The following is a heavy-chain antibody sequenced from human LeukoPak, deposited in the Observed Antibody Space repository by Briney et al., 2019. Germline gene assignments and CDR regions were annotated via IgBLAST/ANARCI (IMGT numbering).Heavy chain of an antibody. CDR3: ARDSTAGYYYSSGYYPDKYYFDY. J-gene: IGHJ4*02. CDR2: ISAYNGNT. CDR1: GSTFTSYG. Sequence: ASVKVSCKASGSTFTSYGISWVRQAPGQGLDWMGWISAYNGNTNYAQKLQGRGTMTTDTSTSTSYMALRSLRSDDSAVYYCARDSTAGYYYSSGYYPDKYYFDYWGQGTLVTVSS. D-gene: IGHD3-22*01. V-gene: IGHV1-18*01.